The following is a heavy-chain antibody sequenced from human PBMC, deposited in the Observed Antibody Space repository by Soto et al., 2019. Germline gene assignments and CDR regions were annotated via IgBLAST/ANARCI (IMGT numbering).Heavy chain of an antibody. Sequence: QVQLQESGPGLVEPSETLSLSCTVSGGSISSSSYYWGWIRQPAGKGLEWIGRIYTSGSTNYNPSLKSRVTMSVDTSKNQFSLKLSSVTAADTAVYYCARDWEAELSAFDIWGQGTMVTVSS. J-gene: IGHJ3*02. CDR1: GGSISSSSYY. V-gene: IGHV4-61*02. CDR2: IYTSGST. D-gene: IGHD1-26*01. CDR3: ARDWEAELSAFDI.